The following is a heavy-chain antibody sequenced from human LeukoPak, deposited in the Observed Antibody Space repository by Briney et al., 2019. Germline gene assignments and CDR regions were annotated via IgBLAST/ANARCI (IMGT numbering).Heavy chain of an antibody. J-gene: IGHJ4*02. CDR3: ARGRPHGNDY. CDR2: IASDGSST. V-gene: IGHV3-74*01. D-gene: IGHD4-23*01. CDR1: GFTFSSYW. Sequence: GSLRLSCAASGFTFSSYWMNWVRQAPGKGLVWVSRIASDGSSTTYADSVKGRFSITRDNAKNTLYLQMNSLRVEDTAVYYCARGRPHGNDYWGQGTLVTVSS.